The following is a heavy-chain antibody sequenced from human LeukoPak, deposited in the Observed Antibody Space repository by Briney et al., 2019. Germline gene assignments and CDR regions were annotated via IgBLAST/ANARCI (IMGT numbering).Heavy chain of an antibody. Sequence: SETLSLTCTVSGGSISSYYWSWIRQPPGKGLEWIGYIYYSGSTNYNPSLKSRVTISVDTSKNQFSLKLSSVTAADTAVYYCARDSRAYYYDSSGHFDYWGQGTLVTVSS. J-gene: IGHJ4*02. CDR1: GGSISSYY. V-gene: IGHV4-59*01. CDR2: IYYSGST. D-gene: IGHD3-22*01. CDR3: ARDSRAYYYDSSGHFDY.